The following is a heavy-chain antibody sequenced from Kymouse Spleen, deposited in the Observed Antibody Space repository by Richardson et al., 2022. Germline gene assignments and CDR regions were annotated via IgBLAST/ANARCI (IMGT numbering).Heavy chain of an antibody. V-gene: IGHV3-30*18. CDR1: GFTFSSYG. CDR2: ISYDGSNK. D-gene: IGHD6-19*01. Sequence: QVQLVESGGGVVQPGRSLRLSCAASGFTFSSYGMHWVRQAPGKGLEWVAVISYDGSNKYYADSVKGRFTISRDNSKNTLYLQMNSLRAEDTAVYYCAKEQWLFDYWGQGTLVTVSS. J-gene: IGHJ4*02. CDR3: AKEQWLFDY.